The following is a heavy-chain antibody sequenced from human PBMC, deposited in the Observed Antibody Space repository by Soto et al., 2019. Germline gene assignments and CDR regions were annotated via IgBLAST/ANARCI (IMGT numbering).Heavy chain of an antibody. J-gene: IGHJ6*03. CDR2: IYYAGST. CDR1: GGSINNHY. Sequence: PSETLSLTCTVSGGSINNHYWSWIRQPPGKGLEWIGYIYYAGSTNYNPSLKSRVTISVDTSKNQFSLKLTSVTAADTAVYYCARSGYYYYYMDVWGKGTTVTFSS. V-gene: IGHV4-59*11. CDR3: ARSGYYYYYMDV. D-gene: IGHD3-10*01.